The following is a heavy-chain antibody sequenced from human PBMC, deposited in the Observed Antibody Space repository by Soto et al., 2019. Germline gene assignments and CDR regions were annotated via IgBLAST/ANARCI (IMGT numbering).Heavy chain of an antibody. V-gene: IGHV4-34*01. D-gene: IGHD6-13*01. CDR1: GGSFSGYY. J-gene: IGHJ4*02. CDR3: ARAGYSRSWYSRKQNSFDH. CDR2: INHSGST. Sequence: SETLSLTCAVYGGSFSGYYWSWIRQPPGKGLEWIGEINHSGSTNYNPSLKSRVTISVDTSKNQFSLKLSSVTAADTAVYYCARAGYSRSWYSRKQNSFDHCGRGTLVTVS.